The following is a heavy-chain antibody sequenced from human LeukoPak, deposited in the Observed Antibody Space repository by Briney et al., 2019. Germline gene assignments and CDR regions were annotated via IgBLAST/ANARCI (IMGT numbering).Heavy chain of an antibody. CDR1: GGSIRSYY. CDR3: ARSPLSSSGWYRADF. Sequence: SETLSLTCTVSGGSIRSYYWNWIRQPAGKGLEWIGRIDSSGSTTYSPSLRSRVTMSVDSSKSQISLNLNPVTAADTAMYYCARSPLSSSGWYRADFWGQGTLVTVSS. V-gene: IGHV4-4*07. CDR2: IDSSGST. J-gene: IGHJ4*02. D-gene: IGHD6-19*01.